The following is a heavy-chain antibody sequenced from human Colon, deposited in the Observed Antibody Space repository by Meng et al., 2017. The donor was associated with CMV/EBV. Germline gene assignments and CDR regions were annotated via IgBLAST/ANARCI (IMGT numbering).Heavy chain of an antibody. J-gene: IGHJ4*02. Sequence: ITFKDSGPALVKHTQTLTMTCTFSGFSLTTTGAGVAWVRQPPGKAPELLALIHWDDDKRYSPSLKNRLNITKDTSKNQVVLSMTDLDPADTGTFYCARHSLTILTDWGQGALVTVSS. CDR1: GFSLTTTGAG. CDR2: IHWDDDK. V-gene: IGHV2-5*02. D-gene: IGHD2-8*02. CDR3: ARHSLTILTD.